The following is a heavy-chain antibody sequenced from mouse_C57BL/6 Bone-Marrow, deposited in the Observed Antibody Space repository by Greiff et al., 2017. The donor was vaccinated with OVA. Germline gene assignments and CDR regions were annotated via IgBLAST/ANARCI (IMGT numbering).Heavy chain of an antibody. Sequence: VQLQQSGTVLARPGASVKMSCKTSGYTFTSYWMHWVKQRPGQGLEWIGTIYPGNSDTSYNQKFKGKAKLTAVTSASTAYMELSSLTNEDSAVYYCTNYYGSSYYDWGQGTTLTVSS. D-gene: IGHD1-1*01. J-gene: IGHJ2*01. CDR1: GYTFTSYW. CDR3: TNYYGSSYYD. V-gene: IGHV1-5*01. CDR2: IYPGNSDT.